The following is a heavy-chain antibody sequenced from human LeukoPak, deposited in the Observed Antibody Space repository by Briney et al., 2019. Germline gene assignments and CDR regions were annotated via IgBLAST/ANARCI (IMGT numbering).Heavy chain of an antibody. Sequence: GGSLRLSCAASGFTFDDYAMHWVRQAPGKGLEWVSGISWNSGSIGYADSVKGRFTISRDSAKNSLYLQMNSLRAEDTALYYCAKDALSGYSYGYNSFDIWGQGTMVTVSS. D-gene: IGHD5-18*01. CDR2: ISWNSGSI. J-gene: IGHJ3*02. V-gene: IGHV3-9*01. CDR1: GFTFDDYA. CDR3: AKDALSGYSYGYNSFDI.